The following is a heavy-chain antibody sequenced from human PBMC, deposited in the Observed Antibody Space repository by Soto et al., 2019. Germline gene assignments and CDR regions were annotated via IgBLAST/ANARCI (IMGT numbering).Heavy chain of an antibody. V-gene: IGHV1-46*01. Sequence: QVQLVQSGAEVKKPGASVKVPCKASGYTFTSYYMHWVRQAPGQGLEWMGIINPSGGSTSYAQKFQGRVTMTRDTSTSTVYMELSSLRSEDTAVYYCARWNSGALSYFDLWGRGTLVTVSS. CDR2: INPSGGST. D-gene: IGHD1-26*01. CDR1: GYTFTSYY. CDR3: ARWNSGALSYFDL. J-gene: IGHJ2*01.